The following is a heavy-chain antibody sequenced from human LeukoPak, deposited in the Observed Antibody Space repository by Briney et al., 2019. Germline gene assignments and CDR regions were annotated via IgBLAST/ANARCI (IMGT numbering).Heavy chain of an antibody. Sequence: ASVKVSCKASGYTFISYGISWVRQAPGQGLEWMGWISTYSANTNYTQKLQGRVTMTTDTSTSTAYMELRSLRSDDTAVYYCARDRPNNWFDPWGQGTLVTVSS. J-gene: IGHJ5*02. CDR2: ISTYSANT. V-gene: IGHV1-18*01. CDR3: ARDRPNNWFDP. CDR1: GYTFISYG.